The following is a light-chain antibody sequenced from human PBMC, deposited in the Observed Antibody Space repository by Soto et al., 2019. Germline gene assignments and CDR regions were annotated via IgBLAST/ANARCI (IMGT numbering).Light chain of an antibody. V-gene: IGKV2-28*01. Sequence: DIVMTQSPLSLPVTPGEPASISCRSSQSLLHSNGYNYLDWYLQKPGQSPQLLIYLGSNRASGVPDRFSGSGSGTDFTLTISRLEPEDFAVYYCQQCGSLPGTFGQGTKVDIK. J-gene: IGKJ1*01. CDR3: QQCGSLPGT. CDR2: LGS. CDR1: QSLLHSNGYNY.